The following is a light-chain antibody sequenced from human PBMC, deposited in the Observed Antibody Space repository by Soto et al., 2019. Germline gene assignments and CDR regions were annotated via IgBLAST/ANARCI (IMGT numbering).Light chain of an antibody. V-gene: IGKV1-5*03. CDR3: QHYNSYSEA. CDR1: QTISSW. J-gene: IGKJ1*01. Sequence: DIHLTQSPSTLSGSVGDRVTITCRARQTISSWLGWYQQKPGKAPKLLIDKASTLKSGVPSRFSGSGSGTEFTLTISSLQPDDFATYCCQHYNSYSEAFGQGTKVDIK. CDR2: KAS.